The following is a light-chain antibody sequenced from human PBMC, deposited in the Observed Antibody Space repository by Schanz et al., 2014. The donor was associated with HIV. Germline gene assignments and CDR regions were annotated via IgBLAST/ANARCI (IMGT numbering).Light chain of an antibody. CDR3: CSYAITTYV. Sequence: QSALTQPASVSGSPGQSITVSCTGTNNDIGSYTYVAWYQQHPGKAPKVVVYGVFDRPSGVSFRFSGSKSGNTASLTISGLQPEDEADYYCCSYAITTYVFGTGTKLTVL. J-gene: IGLJ1*01. V-gene: IGLV2-14*03. CDR1: NNDIGSYTY. CDR2: GVF.